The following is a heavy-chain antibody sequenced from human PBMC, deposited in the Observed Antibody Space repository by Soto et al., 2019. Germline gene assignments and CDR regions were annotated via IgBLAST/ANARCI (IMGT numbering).Heavy chain of an antibody. J-gene: IGHJ6*03. D-gene: IGHD2-15*01. Sequence: PSETLSLTCTVSGGSISSGGYYWSWIRQHPGKGLEWIGYIYYSGSTYYNPSLKSRVTISVDTSKNQFSLKLSSVTAADTAVYYCARHGAGYCSGGSCYRNYYYYYYMDVWGKGTTVTVSS. V-gene: IGHV4-31*03. CDR3: ARHGAGYCSGGSCYRNYYYYYYMDV. CDR2: IYYSGST. CDR1: GGSISSGGYY.